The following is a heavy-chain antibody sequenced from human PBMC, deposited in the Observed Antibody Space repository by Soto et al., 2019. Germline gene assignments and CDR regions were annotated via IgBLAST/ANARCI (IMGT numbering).Heavy chain of an antibody. D-gene: IGHD4-17*01. J-gene: IGHJ5*02. CDR3: AKPSAYGDFAGAFDA. CDR1: GFTFNNYA. CDR2: IGGRGGNT. V-gene: IGHV3-23*01. Sequence: EVHLLESGGGLVQRGGSLRLSCVASGFTFNNYAMNWVRQAPGKGLEWVSNIGGRGGNTFYADSMRGRFTFSRDNSKNTVYLQMNNVRVEDAATYYCAKPSAYGDFAGAFDAWGQGTLVTVSP.